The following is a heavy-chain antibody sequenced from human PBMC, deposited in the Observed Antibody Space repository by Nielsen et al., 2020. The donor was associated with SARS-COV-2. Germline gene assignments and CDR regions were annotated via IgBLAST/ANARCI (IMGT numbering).Heavy chain of an antibody. D-gene: IGHD3-16*01. CDR2: IYHSGRT. V-gene: IGHV4-30-2*01. CDR3: ARGGWITFGGADDAFDI. Sequence: SQTLSLTCAVSGGSISSGGYSWSWLRQPPGKGLEWIGYIYHSGRTYYNPSLKSRVTISVDRSKNQFSLKLSSVTAADTAVYYCARGGWITFGGADDAFDIWGQGTMVTVSS. J-gene: IGHJ3*02. CDR1: GGSISSGGYS.